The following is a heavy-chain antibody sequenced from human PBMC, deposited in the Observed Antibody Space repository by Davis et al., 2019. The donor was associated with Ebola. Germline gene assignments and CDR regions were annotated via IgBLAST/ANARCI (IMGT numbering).Heavy chain of an antibody. V-gene: IGHV1-46*01. CDR3: ARAEWLRFNRFDY. CDR1: GYTFTSYY. CDR2: INPSGGST. J-gene: IGHJ4*02. Sequence: ASVKVSCKASGYTFTSYYMHWVRQAPGQGLEWMGIINPSGGSTSYAQKFQGRVTITADKSTSTAYMELSSLRSEDTAVYYCARAEWLRFNRFDYWGQGTLVTVSS. D-gene: IGHD5-12*01.